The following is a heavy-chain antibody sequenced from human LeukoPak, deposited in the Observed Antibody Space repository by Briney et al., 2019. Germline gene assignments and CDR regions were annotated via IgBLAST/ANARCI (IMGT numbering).Heavy chain of an antibody. CDR1: GGTFSSYA. V-gene: IGHV1-2*02. CDR3: ARVRTFYCSGGSCLDY. Sequence: ASVKVSCKASGGTFSSYAISWVRQAPGQGLEWMGWINPNSGGTNYAQKFRGRVTMTRDTSISTAYMELSRLRSDDTAVYYCARVRTFYCSGGSCLDYWGQGTLVTVSS. D-gene: IGHD2-15*01. CDR2: INPNSGGT. J-gene: IGHJ4*02.